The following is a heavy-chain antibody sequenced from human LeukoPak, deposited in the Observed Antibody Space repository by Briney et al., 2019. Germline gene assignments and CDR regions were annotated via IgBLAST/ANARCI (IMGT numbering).Heavy chain of an antibody. CDR1: GFTFSNYG. CDR3: ARRKVGGTGDY. V-gene: IGHV3-23*01. D-gene: IGHD1-26*01. Sequence: GGSLRLSCAASGFTFSNYGMSWVRQAPGKGLEWVSAVSGNGGSSFYADSVKGRFTISRDNSKNTLFLQVDSLRAEDPAIYYCARRKVGGTGDYWGQGTQVTVSS. CDR2: VSGNGGSS. J-gene: IGHJ4*02.